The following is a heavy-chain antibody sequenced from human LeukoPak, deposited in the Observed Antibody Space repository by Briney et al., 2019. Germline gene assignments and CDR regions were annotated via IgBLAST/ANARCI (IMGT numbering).Heavy chain of an antibody. D-gene: IGHD6-19*01. CDR3: TRDLGIAVAGTDY. Sequence: SGGSPRLSCAASGFTVSSNYMSWVRQAPGKGLEWVSVIYRGGSTYYADSVKGRFTIPRDNSKNTLYLQMNSLRAEDTAVYYCTRDLGIAVAGTDYWGQGTLVTVSS. CDR1: GFTVSSNY. J-gene: IGHJ4*02. V-gene: IGHV3-66*01. CDR2: IYRGGST.